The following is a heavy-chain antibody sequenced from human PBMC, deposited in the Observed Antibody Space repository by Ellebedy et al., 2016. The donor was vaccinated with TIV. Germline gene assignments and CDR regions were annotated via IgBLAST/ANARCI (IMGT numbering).Heavy chain of an antibody. CDR3: ARLFAVADKRGGY. CDR2: IYYSGST. CDR1: GGSISSYY. D-gene: IGHD6-19*01. J-gene: IGHJ4*02. Sequence: SETLSLTCTVSGGSISSYYWSWIRQPPGKGLEWIGYIYYSGSTNYNPSLKSRVTISIDTSKNQFSLKLRSVTAADTAVYYCARLFAVADKRGGYWGQGTLVTVSS. V-gene: IGHV4-59*01.